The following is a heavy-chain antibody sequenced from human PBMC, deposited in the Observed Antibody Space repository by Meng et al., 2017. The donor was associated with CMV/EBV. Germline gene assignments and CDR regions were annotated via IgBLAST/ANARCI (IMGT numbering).Heavy chain of an antibody. Sequence: ASVKVSCKASGYTFTSYYMHWVRQAPGQGLEWMGIINPSGGSTSYAQKFQGRVTMTRDTSTSTVYMELSSLRSEDTAVYYCARIGYYTIFGNYYGMDVWGQETTVTVSS. D-gene: IGHD3-3*01. V-gene: IGHV1-46*01. CDR3: ARIGYYTIFGNYYGMDV. CDR2: INPSGGST. J-gene: IGHJ6*02. CDR1: GYTFTSYY.